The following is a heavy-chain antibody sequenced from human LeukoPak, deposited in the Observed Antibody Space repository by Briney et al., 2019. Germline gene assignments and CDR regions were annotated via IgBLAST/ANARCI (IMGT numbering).Heavy chain of an antibody. CDR3: ARDWRPYYYGSPNWFDP. D-gene: IGHD3-10*01. V-gene: IGHV4-34*01. CDR1: GGSFSGYY. J-gene: IGHJ5*02. CDR2: INHSGST. Sequence: PSETLSLTCAVYGGSFSGYYWSWIRQPPGKGLEWIGEINHSGSTNYNPSLKSRVTISVDTSKNQFSLKLSSVTAADTAVYYCARDWRPYYYGSPNWFDPWGQGTLVTVSS.